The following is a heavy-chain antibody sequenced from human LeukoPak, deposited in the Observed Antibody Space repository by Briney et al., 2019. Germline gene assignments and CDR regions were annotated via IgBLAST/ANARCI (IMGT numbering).Heavy chain of an antibody. Sequence: GGSLRLSCAASGFTFSSYAMHWVRQAPGKGLEWVAVISYVGSNKYYADSVKGRFTISRDNSKNTLYLQTNSLRAEDTAVYYCARGVSIAARRGIFDYWGQGTLVTVSS. D-gene: IGHD6-6*01. J-gene: IGHJ4*02. CDR2: ISYVGSNK. CDR3: ARGVSIAARRGIFDY. CDR1: GFTFSSYA. V-gene: IGHV3-30-3*01.